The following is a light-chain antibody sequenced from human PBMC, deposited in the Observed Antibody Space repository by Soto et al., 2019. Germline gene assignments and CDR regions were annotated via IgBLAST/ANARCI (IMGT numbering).Light chain of an antibody. J-gene: IGKJ1*01. CDR1: QSVSSY. Sequence: EIVLTQSPATLSLSPGERATLSCRASQSVSSYLAWYQQKPGQAPRLLLYDASNRATGIPARFSGSGSGTDFALTISSLEPEDFAVYYCQQRSNWPPRGTFGQGTKVEIK. CDR3: QQRSNWPPRGT. CDR2: DAS. V-gene: IGKV3-11*01.